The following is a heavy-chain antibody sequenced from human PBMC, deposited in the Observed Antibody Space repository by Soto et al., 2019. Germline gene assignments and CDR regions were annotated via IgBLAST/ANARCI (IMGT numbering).Heavy chain of an antibody. CDR2: ISSRGYTI. Sequence: EVQLVESGGGLVQPGGSLRLSCAASGFSCSTYSMNWVRQAPGKGLEWVSYISSRGYTIYYIDSVKGRFTISRDNAKSSLSLQLNIMRDGDTAVYYCARGGSSSGSGRDVWSQGTTVPVSS. J-gene: IGHJ6*02. V-gene: IGHV3-48*02. CDR3: ARGGSSSGSGRDV. D-gene: IGHD6-6*01. CDR1: GFSCSTYS.